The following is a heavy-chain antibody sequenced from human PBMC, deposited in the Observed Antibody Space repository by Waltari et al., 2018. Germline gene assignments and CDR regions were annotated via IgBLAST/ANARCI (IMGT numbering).Heavy chain of an antibody. J-gene: IGHJ4*02. V-gene: IGHV4-4*02. D-gene: IGHD1-1*01. CDR3: ARDRGRGLYLDT. Sequence: QLQLQESGPGLVKPSGTLSLICAVSGDSMSTSDYWSWVRQPPGKGLEWIGQVRGDGKTNYNPSFASRVTMSLDTSTDHVALKLTSATAADTALYYCARDRGRGLYLDTWGQGTLVTVSP. CDR2: VRGDGKT. CDR1: GDSMSTSDY.